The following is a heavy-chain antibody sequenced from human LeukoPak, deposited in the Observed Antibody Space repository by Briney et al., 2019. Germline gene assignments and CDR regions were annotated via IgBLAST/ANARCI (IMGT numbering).Heavy chain of an antibody. CDR3: AKQLGYFDY. CDR1: GFTFSSYA. Sequence: PGGSLRLSCAASGFTFSSYAMGWVRQAPGKGLEWVSGISGSGGSTYYADSVKGRFAISRDNSMNRLNLQMNSLRAEDTAVYYCAKQLGYFDYWGQGILVTVSS. J-gene: IGHJ4*02. V-gene: IGHV3-23*01. D-gene: IGHD5-24*01. CDR2: ISGSGGST.